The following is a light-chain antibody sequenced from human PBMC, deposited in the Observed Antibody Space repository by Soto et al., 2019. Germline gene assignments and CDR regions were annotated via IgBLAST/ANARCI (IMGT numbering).Light chain of an antibody. CDR2: RNN. CDR3: AAWDDSLAGLV. J-gene: IGLJ2*01. CDR1: SSNIGTNT. Sequence: QSVLTQPLSASGTPGQRVIISCSGSSSNIGTNTVYWYQQLPGTAPKLLIYRNNQRPSGVPDRFSGSKSGTSASLAVSGLRSEDEADYYCAAWDDSLAGLVFGGGTKLTVL. V-gene: IGLV1-47*01.